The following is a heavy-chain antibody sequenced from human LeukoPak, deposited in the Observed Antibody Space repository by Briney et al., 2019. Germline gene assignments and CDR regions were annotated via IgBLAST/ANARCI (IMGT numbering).Heavy chain of an antibody. CDR2: ISSSGSTI. CDR1: GFTFSDYY. J-gene: IGHJ6*02. D-gene: IGHD2-2*01. CDR3: ARINCSSTSCYYYYYYGMDV. Sequence: PRGSLRLSCAASGFTFSDYYMSWIRQAPGKGLEWVSYISSSGSTIYYADSVKGRFTISRDNAKNPLYLQMNSLRAEDTAVYYCARINCSSTSCYYYYYYGMDVWGQGTTVTVS. V-gene: IGHV3-11*01.